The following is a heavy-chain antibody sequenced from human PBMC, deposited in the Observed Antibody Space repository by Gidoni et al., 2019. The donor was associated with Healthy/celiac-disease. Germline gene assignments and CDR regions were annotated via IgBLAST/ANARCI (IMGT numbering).Heavy chain of an antibody. CDR2: ISGSGGST. D-gene: IGHD3-10*01. Sequence: EVQLLESGGGLVQPGGSLRLSCAASGFTFSSYAMSWVRQAPGKGLEWVSAISGSGGSTYYADSVKGRFTISRDNSKNTLYLQMNSLRAEDTAVYYSAKDLRYYGSGSYYNHWGQGTLVTVSS. J-gene: IGHJ4*02. CDR1: GFTFSSYA. CDR3: AKDLRYYGSGSYYNH. V-gene: IGHV3-23*01.